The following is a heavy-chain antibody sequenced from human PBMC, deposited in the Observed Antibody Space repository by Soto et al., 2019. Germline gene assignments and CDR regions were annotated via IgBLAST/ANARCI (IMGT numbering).Heavy chain of an antibody. CDR1: GGSVSSGSYY. D-gene: IGHD5-18*01. CDR3: ARDCGDTATNWFDP. Sequence: ETLSLTCTVSGGSVSSGSYYWSWIRQPPGKGLEWIGYIYYSGSTNYNPSLKSRVTISVDTSKNQFSLKLSSVTAADTAVYYCARDCGDTATNWFDPWGQGTLVTVSS. V-gene: IGHV4-61*01. CDR2: IYYSGST. J-gene: IGHJ5*02.